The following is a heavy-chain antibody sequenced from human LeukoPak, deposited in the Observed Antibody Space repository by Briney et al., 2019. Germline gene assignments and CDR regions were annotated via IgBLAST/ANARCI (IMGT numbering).Heavy chain of an antibody. CDR1: GFSFREHY. V-gene: IGHV3-11*04. D-gene: IGHD6-19*01. Sequence: GGSLRLSCAASGFSFREHYMSWIRQAPGKGLEWIAYISGSGGATYYADSVKGRFTISRDNAENSVSLEMTRLKADDTAVYFCARERQWLNYLDYWGQGVLVTVSS. CDR3: ARERQWLNYLDY. CDR2: ISGSGGAT. J-gene: IGHJ4*02.